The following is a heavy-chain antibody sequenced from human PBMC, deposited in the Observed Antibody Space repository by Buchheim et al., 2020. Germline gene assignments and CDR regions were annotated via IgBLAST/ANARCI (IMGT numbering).Heavy chain of an antibody. Sequence: QVQLQQWGAGLLKPSETLSLTCAVYGGSFSGYYWSWIRQPPGKGLEWIGEINHSGSTNYNPSLKSRVTISVDTSKNQFSLTLSSVTAADTAVYYCARDSTSSSCPMDVWGQGTT. CDR1: GGSFSGYY. V-gene: IGHV4-34*01. CDR2: INHSGST. CDR3: ARDSTSSSCPMDV. J-gene: IGHJ6*02. D-gene: IGHD6-13*01.